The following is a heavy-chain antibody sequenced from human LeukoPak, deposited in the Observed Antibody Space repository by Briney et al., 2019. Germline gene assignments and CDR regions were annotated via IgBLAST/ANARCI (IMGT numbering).Heavy chain of an antibody. CDR3: ARGIFSGYDYRSYYYYGMDV. CDR2: MNPNSGNT. CDR1: GYTFTSYD. Sequence: GASVKVSCKASGYTFTSYDINWVRQATGQGLEWMGWMNPNSGNTGYAQKFQGRVTMTRNTSISTAYMELSSLRSEDTAVYYCARGIFSGYDYRSYYYYGMDVWGQGTTVTVSS. D-gene: IGHD5-12*01. V-gene: IGHV1-8*01. J-gene: IGHJ6*02.